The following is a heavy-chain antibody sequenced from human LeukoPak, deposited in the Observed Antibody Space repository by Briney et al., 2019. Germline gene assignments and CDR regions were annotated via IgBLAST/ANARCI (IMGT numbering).Heavy chain of an antibody. CDR1: GDSVSNNRAA. CDR3: ARGAYTTSWYFFDY. V-gene: IGHV6-1*01. CDR2: TYYRSKWYH. J-gene: IGHJ4*02. D-gene: IGHD6-13*01. Sequence: SQTLSLTCAISGDSVSNNRAAWNRIRQSPSRGLEWLGKTYYRSKWYHDYAVFVKSRITINPDTSKSQFSLQLHSVTPGDTAVYYCARGAYTTSWYFFDYWGQGTLVTVSS.